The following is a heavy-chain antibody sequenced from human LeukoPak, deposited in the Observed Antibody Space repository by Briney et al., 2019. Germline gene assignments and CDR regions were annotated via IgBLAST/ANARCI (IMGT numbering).Heavy chain of an antibody. CDR3: ARDSPNIHVHF. CDR1: GFTFSSYA. CDR2: ISHGSNII. V-gene: IGHV3-48*01. J-gene: IGHJ4*02. Sequence: PGGSLRLSCAASGFTFSSYAMSWVRHTPGKGLEWLSYISHGSNIIYHVDSVKGRFTISRDDAKNLVYLQMNSLKAEDTAVYYCARDSPNIHVHFWGQGTLVTVSS. D-gene: IGHD2/OR15-2a*01.